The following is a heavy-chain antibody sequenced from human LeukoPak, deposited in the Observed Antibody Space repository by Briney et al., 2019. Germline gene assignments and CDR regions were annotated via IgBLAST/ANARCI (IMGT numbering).Heavy chain of an antibody. D-gene: IGHD3-10*01. Sequence: APVKVSCKVSGYTLTELSMHWVRQAPGRGLEWMGGFDPEDGETIYAQKFQGRVTMAEDTSTDTAYMELSSLRSEDTAVYYCATNFGWFGTRGLDYWGQGTLVTVSS. V-gene: IGHV1-24*01. CDR2: FDPEDGET. CDR1: GYTLTELS. CDR3: ATNFGWFGTRGLDY. J-gene: IGHJ4*02.